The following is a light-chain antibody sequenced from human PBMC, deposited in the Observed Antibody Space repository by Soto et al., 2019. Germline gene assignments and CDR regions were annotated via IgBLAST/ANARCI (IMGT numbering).Light chain of an antibody. V-gene: IGKV3-11*01. CDR2: DAS. CDR3: QQRSNWPLT. J-gene: IGKJ4*01. Sequence: EIVLTQSPAPLSLSPGERATLSCRASRSVSSYLPWYHQKPGQAPRLLIYDASNRATGIPARFSGSGSGTDFTLTISSLEPEDFAVYYCQQRSNWPLTFGGGTKVEIK. CDR1: RSVSSY.